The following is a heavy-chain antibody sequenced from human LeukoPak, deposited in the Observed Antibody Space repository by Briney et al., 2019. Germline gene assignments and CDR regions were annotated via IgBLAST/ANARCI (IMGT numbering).Heavy chain of an antibody. D-gene: IGHD6-13*01. CDR1: GGSISSYY. V-gene: IGHV4-4*07. J-gene: IGHJ4*02. CDR2: IYTSGST. Sequence: SETLSLTCTVSGGSISSYYWSWIGQPAGKGLEWIGRIYTSGSTNYNPSLKSRVTMSVDTSKNQFSLKLSSVTAADTAVYYCAGEGIAAAGYFDYWGQGTLVTVSS. CDR3: AGEGIAAAGYFDY.